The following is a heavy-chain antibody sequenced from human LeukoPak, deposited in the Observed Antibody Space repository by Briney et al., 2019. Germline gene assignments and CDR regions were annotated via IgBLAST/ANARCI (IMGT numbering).Heavy chain of an antibody. CDR1: GFTFSSNA. CDR3: AKANWGYGSGSRYYMDV. D-gene: IGHD3-10*01. CDR2: ISWNSGSI. J-gene: IGHJ6*03. Sequence: GGSLRLSCAASGFTFSSNAMTWVRQAPGKGLEWVSGISWNSGSIGYADSVKGRFTISRDNAKNSLYLQMNSLRAEDTALYYCAKANWGYGSGSRYYMDVWGKGTTVTISS. V-gene: IGHV3-9*01.